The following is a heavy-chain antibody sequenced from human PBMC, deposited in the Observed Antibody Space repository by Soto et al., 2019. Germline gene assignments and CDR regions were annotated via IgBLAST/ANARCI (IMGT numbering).Heavy chain of an antibody. J-gene: IGHJ4*02. CDR1: GFNFDNYG. Sequence: AGGSLRLSCQAPGFNFDNYGMHWVRQAPGKGLEWVAVITYDGSNKYYADSVKGRFTISRDNSKNTLSLHLNTLKPEDTAVYHCAKDRVGGTFYTPLGFWGQGTLVTVSS. V-gene: IGHV3-30*18. CDR2: ITYDGSNK. CDR3: AKDRVGGTFYTPLGF. D-gene: IGHD1-7*01.